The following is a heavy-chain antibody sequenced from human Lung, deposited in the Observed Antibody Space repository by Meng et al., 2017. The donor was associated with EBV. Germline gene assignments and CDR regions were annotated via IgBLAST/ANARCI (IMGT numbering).Heavy chain of an antibody. J-gene: IGHJ4*02. CDR2: IYYSGST. CDR1: GGSIRSNSYY. V-gene: IGHV4-61*01. D-gene: IGHD6-19*01. CDR3: ASSSGWYDEYYFDY. Sequence: QVQLQESGPGLVKPSETLSLTCTVSGGSIRSNSYYWSWIRQPPGKGLEWIGYIYYSGSTDYNPSLKSRVTISLDTAKNQFSLKLTSVTAADTAVYYCASSSGWYDEYYFDYWGQGTLVTVSS.